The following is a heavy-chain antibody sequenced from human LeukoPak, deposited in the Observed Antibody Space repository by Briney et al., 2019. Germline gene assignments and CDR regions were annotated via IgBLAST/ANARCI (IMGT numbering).Heavy chain of an antibody. CDR1: GGSFSGYY. D-gene: IGHD5-12*01. V-gene: IGHV4-34*01. CDR3: ARVYGGGYDFRGAFDI. J-gene: IGHJ3*02. Sequence: SETLSLTCAVYGGSFSGYYWSWIRQPPGKGLEWIGEINHSGSTNYDPSLKSRVTISVDTSKNQFSLKLSSVTAADTAVYYCARVYGGGYDFRGAFDIWGQGTMVTVSS. CDR2: INHSGST.